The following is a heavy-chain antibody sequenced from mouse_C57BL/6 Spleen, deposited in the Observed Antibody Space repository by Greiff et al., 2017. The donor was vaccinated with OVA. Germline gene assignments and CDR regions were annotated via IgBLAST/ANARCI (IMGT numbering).Heavy chain of an antibody. CDR1: GYAFSSSW. V-gene: IGHV1-82*01. CDR3: ANGKGGSSPWFAY. CDR2: IYPGDGDT. D-gene: IGHD1-1*01. Sequence: QVQLQQSGPELVKPGASVKISCKASGYAFSSSWLNWLKQRPGKGLEWIGRIYPGDGDTNYNGKFKGQATLTADKSSSTAYMQLSSLTSEDSAVYFCANGKGGSSPWFAYWGQGTLVTVSA. J-gene: IGHJ3*01.